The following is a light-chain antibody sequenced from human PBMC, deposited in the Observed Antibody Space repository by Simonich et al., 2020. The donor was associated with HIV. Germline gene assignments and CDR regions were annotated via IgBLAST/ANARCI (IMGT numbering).Light chain of an antibody. Sequence: IVMTQSPASLSVSPGERATLSCRASQSVSSNLAWYQQKAGQAPRLLIYGASTRATCIPARFSGSGSGTEFTLTISSMQSEDFAVYYCQQYSKWSKTFGQGTKVEIK. CDR1: QSVSSN. CDR2: GAS. J-gene: IGKJ1*01. CDR3: QQYSKWSKT. V-gene: IGKV3-15*01.